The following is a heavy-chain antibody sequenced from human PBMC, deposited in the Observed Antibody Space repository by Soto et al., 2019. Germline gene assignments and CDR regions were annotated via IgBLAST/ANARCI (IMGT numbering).Heavy chain of an antibody. J-gene: IGHJ3*02. CDR2: FIPVFTTA. D-gene: IGHD4-17*01. Sequence: QVQLVQSGAEMKKPGSSVKVSCKASGGSFSTYGISWVRQAPGQGLEWMGGFIPVFTTANYAQKFQGRVSITADEYTYTAYMELSSLRSEDTAVYFCARDGGDVSMTTVRRGAFDIWGQGTVVTVSS. CDR3: ARDGGDVSMTTVRRGAFDI. V-gene: IGHV1-69*01. CDR1: GGSFSTYG.